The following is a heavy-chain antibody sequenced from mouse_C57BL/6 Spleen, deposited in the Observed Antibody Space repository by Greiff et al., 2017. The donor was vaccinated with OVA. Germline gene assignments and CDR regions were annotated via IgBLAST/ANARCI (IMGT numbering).Heavy chain of an antibody. J-gene: IGHJ1*03. CDR3: ARPVVATNWYFDV. Sequence: QVQLKQPGAELVKPGASVKLSCKASGYTFTSYWMHWVKQRPGQGLEWIGMIHPNSGSTNYNEKFKSKATLTVDKSSSTAYMQLSSLTSEDSAVYYCARPVVATNWYFDVWGTGTTVTVSS. V-gene: IGHV1-64*01. CDR1: GYTFTSYW. CDR2: IHPNSGST. D-gene: IGHD1-1*01.